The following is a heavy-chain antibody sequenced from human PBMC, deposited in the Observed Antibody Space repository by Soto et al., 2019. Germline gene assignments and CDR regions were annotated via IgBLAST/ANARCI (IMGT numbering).Heavy chain of an antibody. CDR3: ERDVGYSSDYYSGNWFDL. D-gene: IGHD3-22*01. V-gene: IGHV4-59*01. CDR2: IYYSGST. Sequence: PSETLSLTCTVSGGSISSYYWSWIRQPAGKGLEWIGYIYYSGSTNYNPSLKSRVTISVDTSKNQFSLKLSSVTAADTAVYYCERDVGYSSDYYSGNWFDLWGQGTLVTVSS. J-gene: IGHJ5*02. CDR1: GGSISSYY.